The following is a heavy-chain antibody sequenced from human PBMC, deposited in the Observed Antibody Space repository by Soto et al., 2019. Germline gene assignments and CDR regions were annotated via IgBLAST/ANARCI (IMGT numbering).Heavy chain of an antibody. CDR1: GFTFRSYV. CDR3: ARWGTTGGLDV. J-gene: IGHJ4*02. Sequence: QVQLVESGGGVVQPGTSLRLSCVGSGFTFRSYVIHWVRQAPCKGLEWVALTSYDGSNKYYDDSVKGRFTISRDNSRNTVDLQLDNLRLEDPALYYCARWGTTGGLDVWGQGTLVSVSS. CDR2: TSYDGSNK. V-gene: IGHV3-30*19. D-gene: IGHD3-16*01.